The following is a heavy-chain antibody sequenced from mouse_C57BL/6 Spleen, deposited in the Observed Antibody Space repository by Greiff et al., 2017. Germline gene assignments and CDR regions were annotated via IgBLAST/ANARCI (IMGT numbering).Heavy chain of an antibody. CDR1: GYTFTDYN. CDR2: INPNNGGT. Sequence: ELQLQQSGPELVKPGASVKMSCKASGYTFTDYNMHWVKPSHGKSLEWIGYINPNNGGTSYKQKFKGKATLTVNKSSSTAYMELRSLTSEDSAVYYCAREAYYGSSRFAYWGQGTLVTVSA. D-gene: IGHD1-1*01. V-gene: IGHV1-22*01. J-gene: IGHJ3*01. CDR3: AREAYYGSSRFAY.